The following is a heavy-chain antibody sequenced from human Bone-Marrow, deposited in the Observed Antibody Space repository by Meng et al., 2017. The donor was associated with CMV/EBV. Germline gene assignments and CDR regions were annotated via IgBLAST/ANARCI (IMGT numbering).Heavy chain of an antibody. CDR2: IKQDGSEQ. J-gene: IGHJ4*02. Sequence: LRLSCAASGFIFNNYFMSWVRQAPGKGLEWVANIKQDGSEQFYVDSVKGRFTISRDNAKNSLYLQMNNLRAEDTAVYYCARDVWPEDYWGQGTLVTVSS. V-gene: IGHV3-7*04. CDR3: ARDVWPEDY. D-gene: IGHD1-14*01. CDR1: GFIFNNYF.